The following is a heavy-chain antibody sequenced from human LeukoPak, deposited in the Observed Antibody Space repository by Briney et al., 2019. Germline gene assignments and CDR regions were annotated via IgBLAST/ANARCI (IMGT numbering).Heavy chain of an antibody. J-gene: IGHJ4*02. V-gene: IGHV1-69*06. D-gene: IGHD3-22*01. CDR1: GYTFTSYD. Sequence: ASVKASCKASGYTFTSYDINWVRQATGQGLEWMGGIIPIFGTANYAQKFQGRVTITADKSTSTAYMELSSLRSEDTAVYYCAGGSYNWKEGRGYYYDSSGYPFDYWGQGTLVTVSS. CDR3: AGGSYNWKEGRGYYYDSSGYPFDY. CDR2: IIPIFGTA.